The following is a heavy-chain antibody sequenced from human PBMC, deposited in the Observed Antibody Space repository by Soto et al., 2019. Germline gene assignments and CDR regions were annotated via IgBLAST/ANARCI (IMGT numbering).Heavy chain of an antibody. Sequence: QVQLVQSGAEEKKPGASVKVSCKASGYIFTNYAIHWVRQAPGQSLEWMGWFDVGNGVTKYSQKFQDRVTITTDTSVSTAYMELSSLRSEDTAVYYCARDESRPRSNCDYWGQGTLVTVSS. CDR2: FDVGNGVT. CDR3: ARDESRPRSNCDY. J-gene: IGHJ4*02. V-gene: IGHV1-3*05. D-gene: IGHD6-6*01. CDR1: GYIFTNYA.